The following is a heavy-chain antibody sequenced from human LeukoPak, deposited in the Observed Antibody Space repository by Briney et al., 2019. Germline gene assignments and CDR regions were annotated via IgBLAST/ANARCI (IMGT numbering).Heavy chain of an antibody. CDR2: IYTSGST. V-gene: IGHV4-4*07. Sequence: PSETLSLTCTVSGGSISSYYWSWIRQPAGKGLEWIGRIYTSGSTNYNPSLKSRVTMSVDTSKNQFSLKLSSVTAADTAVYYCARAHYDFWSGYNNNWLDPWGQGTLVTVSS. J-gene: IGHJ5*02. D-gene: IGHD3-3*01. CDR3: ARAHYDFWSGYNNNWLDP. CDR1: GGSISSYY.